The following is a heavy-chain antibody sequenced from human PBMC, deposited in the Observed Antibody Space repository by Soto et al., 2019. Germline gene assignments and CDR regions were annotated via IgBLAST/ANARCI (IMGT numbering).Heavy chain of an antibody. J-gene: IGHJ3*02. CDR3: AKGGSYDSSNLYAFEI. CDR2: ISYDGSNK. D-gene: IGHD3-22*01. CDR1: GFTFSSYG. Sequence: PVGSLRLSCAASGFTFSSYGMHWVRQAPGKGLEWVAVISYDGSNKYYADSVKGRFTISRDNSKNTLYLQMNSLRAEDTAVYYCAKGGSYDSSNLYAFEIWGQGKMVTV. V-gene: IGHV3-30*18.